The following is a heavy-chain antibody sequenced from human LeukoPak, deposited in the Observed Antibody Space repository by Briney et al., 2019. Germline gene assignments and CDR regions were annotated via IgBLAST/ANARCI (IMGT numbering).Heavy chain of an antibody. CDR2: ISSSSSYT. CDR3: ARSYYYDSSGPFDY. D-gene: IGHD3-22*01. CDR1: GFSFSSYW. J-gene: IGHJ4*02. V-gene: IGHV3-11*06. Sequence: GGSLRLSCAASGFSFSSYWMSWIRQAPGKGLEWVSYISSSSSYTNYADSVKGRFTISRDNAKNSLYLQMNSLRAEDTAVYYCARSYYYDSSGPFDYWGQGTLVTVSS.